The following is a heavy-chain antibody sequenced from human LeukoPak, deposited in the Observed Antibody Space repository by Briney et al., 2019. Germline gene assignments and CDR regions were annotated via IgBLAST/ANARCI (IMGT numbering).Heavy chain of an antibody. CDR1: GGSISSSSYY. J-gene: IGHJ4*02. CDR2: IYYSGNT. V-gene: IGHV4-39*02. CDR3: ARDSLGAGTVGATSGY. Sequence: SETLSLTCTVSGGSISSSSYYWGWIRQPPGKGLEWIGVIYYSGNTYYNPSPKSRVTISVDTSKNQFSLKLNSVTAADTAVYYCARDSLGAGTVGATSGYWGQGTLVTVSS. D-gene: IGHD1-26*01.